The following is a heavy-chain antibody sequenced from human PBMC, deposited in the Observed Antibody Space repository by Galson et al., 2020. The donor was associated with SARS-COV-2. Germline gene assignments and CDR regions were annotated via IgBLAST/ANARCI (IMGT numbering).Heavy chain of an antibody. D-gene: IGHD6-19*01. J-gene: IGHJ4*02. CDR1: GFNFSSFA. V-gene: IGHV3-23*01. CDR3: ATMYSSHGENFKY. Sequence: GGSLRLSCAASGFNFSSFAMSWVRQAPGRGLQWVSSINGSGGTTYYADSVKGQFTISRDNSKKTLYLQMNGLRAEDTAVYYCATMYSSHGENFKYWGQGTLVTVSS. CDR2: INGSGGTT.